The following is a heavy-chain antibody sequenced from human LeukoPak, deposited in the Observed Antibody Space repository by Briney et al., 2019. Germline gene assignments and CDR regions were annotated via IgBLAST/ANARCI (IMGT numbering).Heavy chain of an antibody. D-gene: IGHD3-10*02. J-gene: IGHJ4*02. CDR3: AKDTRARLVRGVIIRYFDY. CDR1: GFTFSSYG. V-gene: IGHV3-23*01. CDR2: ISGSGGST. Sequence: GGSLRLSCAASGFTFSSYGMSWVRQAPGKGLEWVSAISGSGGSTYYADSVKGRFTISRDNSKNTLYLQMNSLRAEDTAVYYCAKDTRARLVRGVIIRYFDYWGQGTLVTVSS.